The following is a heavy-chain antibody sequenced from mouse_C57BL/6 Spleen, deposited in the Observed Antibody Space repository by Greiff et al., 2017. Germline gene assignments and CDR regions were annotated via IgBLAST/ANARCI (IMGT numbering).Heavy chain of an antibody. CDR3: ARRDNYGSYFDY. J-gene: IGHJ2*01. V-gene: IGHV1-52*01. CDR2: IDPSDSDT. D-gene: IGHD1-1*01. CDR1: GYTFTSYW. Sequence: QVQLQQPGAELVRPGSSVKLSCKASGYTFTSYWMHWVKQRPIQGLEWIGNIDPSDSDTHYNQKFKDKATLTVDKSSSTAYMQLSSLTSEDSAVYYCARRDNYGSYFDYWGQGTTLTVSS.